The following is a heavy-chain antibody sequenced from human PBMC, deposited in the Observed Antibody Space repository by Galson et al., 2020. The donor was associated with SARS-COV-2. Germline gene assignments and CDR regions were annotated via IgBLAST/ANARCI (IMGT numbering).Heavy chain of an antibody. V-gene: IGHV4-39*07. Sequence: SETLSLTCTVSGNSITNGAYYWGWHRQPPGKGLEWIGSIHYNGNTYSNPSLKSRIATSVDTTRNQFSLRLTSVTAADTAVYYCARYRGLTQYCEVGRYGPAYWGQGARVTVSS. CDR2: IHYNGNT. J-gene: IGHJ4*02. D-gene: IGHD3-10*01. CDR1: GNSITNGAYY. CDR3: ARYRGLTQYCEVGRYGPAY.